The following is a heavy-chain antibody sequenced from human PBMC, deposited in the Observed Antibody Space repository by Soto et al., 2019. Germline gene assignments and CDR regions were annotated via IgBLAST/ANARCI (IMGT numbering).Heavy chain of an antibody. J-gene: IGHJ4*02. D-gene: IGHD3-10*01. Sequence: QVQLVESGGGVVQPGRSLRLSCAASGFTFSSYGMHWVRQAPGKGLEWVGVIWYDGSDKYYADSVKGRFTISRDNSKNTLYLQINSLRAEDTAVYYCATDFYGSGSEPPFDYWGQEPLVTVSS. V-gene: IGHV3-33*01. CDR1: GFTFSSYG. CDR2: IWYDGSDK. CDR3: ATDFYGSGSEPPFDY.